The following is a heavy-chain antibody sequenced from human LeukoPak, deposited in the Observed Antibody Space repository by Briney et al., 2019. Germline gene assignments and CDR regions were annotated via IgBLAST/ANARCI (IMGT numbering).Heavy chain of an antibody. V-gene: IGHV7-4-1*02. Sequence: ASVKVSCKASGYSFTSYAMNWVRQAPGQGREWMGWINTNTGNPTYAQGFTGRFVFSLDTSVSTAYLQISSLKAEDTAVYYCARFDSSGYYALDYWGQGTLVTVSS. CDR3: ARFDSSGYYALDY. CDR2: INTNTGNP. J-gene: IGHJ4*02. D-gene: IGHD3-22*01. CDR1: GYSFTSYA.